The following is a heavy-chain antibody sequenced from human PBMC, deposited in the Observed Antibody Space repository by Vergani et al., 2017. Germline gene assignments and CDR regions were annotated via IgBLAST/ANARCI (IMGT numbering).Heavy chain of an antibody. V-gene: IGHV3-48*01. CDR3: ERDGAGLLWFGEFNYYFDY. D-gene: IGHD3-10*01. Sequence: EVQLMESGGGLVQPGGSLRLSCAASGFTFSSYSMNWVRQAPGKGLEWVSYISSSSSTIYYADSVKGRFTISRDNSKNTLYLQMNSLSAEDTAVYYCERDGAGLLWFGEFNYYFDYWGQGTLVTVSS. J-gene: IGHJ4*02. CDR1: GFTFSSYS. CDR2: ISSSSSTI.